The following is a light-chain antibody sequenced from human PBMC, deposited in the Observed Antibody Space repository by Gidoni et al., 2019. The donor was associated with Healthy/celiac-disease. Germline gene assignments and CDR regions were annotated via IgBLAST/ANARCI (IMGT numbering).Light chain of an antibody. CDR1: QSVSSY. CDR3: QQRSNWPPIT. CDR2: DAS. Sequence: ETVLTQSPATLSLSPGERATLSCRASQSVSSYLAWYHQKPGQAPRLLIYDASNRATGIPARLSGSGSGTDFTLTISSLEPEDFAVYYCQQRSNWPPITFGQGTRLEIK. J-gene: IGKJ5*01. V-gene: IGKV3-11*01.